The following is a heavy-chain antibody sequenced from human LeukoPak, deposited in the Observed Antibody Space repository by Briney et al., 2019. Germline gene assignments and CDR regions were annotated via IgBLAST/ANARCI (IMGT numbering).Heavy chain of an antibody. CDR3: AREGVYDYGDFNWFDP. Sequence: GRSLRLSCAASGFTFSTYVMHWVRQAPGKGLDWVALIWDDGNNKYYADSVKGRFTISRDNSKNTLYLQMNSLRAEDTAVYYCAREGVYDYGDFNWFDPWGQGTLVTVSS. CDR1: GFTFSTYV. V-gene: IGHV3-33*01. J-gene: IGHJ5*02. D-gene: IGHD4-17*01. CDR2: IWDDGNNK.